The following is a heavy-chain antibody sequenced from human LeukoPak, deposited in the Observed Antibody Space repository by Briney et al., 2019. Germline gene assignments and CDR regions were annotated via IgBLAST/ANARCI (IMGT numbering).Heavy chain of an antibody. CDR1: GYSFTSYW. Sequence: GESLKISGKGSGYSFTSYWIGWVRQLRGKVLEWMGIIYPGDSDTRYSPSFQGQVTISADKSISTAYLQWSSLKASDTAMYYCARYRVPATASYFDYWGQGTLVTVSS. D-gene: IGHD2-2*01. J-gene: IGHJ4*02. CDR3: ARYRVPATASYFDY. CDR2: IYPGDSDT. V-gene: IGHV5-51*01.